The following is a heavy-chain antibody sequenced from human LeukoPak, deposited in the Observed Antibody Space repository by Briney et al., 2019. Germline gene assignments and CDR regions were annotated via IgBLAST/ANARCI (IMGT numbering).Heavy chain of an antibody. J-gene: IGHJ6*02. CDR1: GYTFTSYG. CDR3: ARDTGAPIAAAGDYGMDV. Sequence: GASVTASCKASGYTFTSYGISWVRQAPGQGLEWMGWISAYNGNTNYAQKLQGRVTMTTDTSTSTAYMELRSLRSDDTAVYYCARDTGAPIAAAGDYGMDVWGQGTTVTVSS. V-gene: IGHV1-18*01. D-gene: IGHD6-13*01. CDR2: ISAYNGNT.